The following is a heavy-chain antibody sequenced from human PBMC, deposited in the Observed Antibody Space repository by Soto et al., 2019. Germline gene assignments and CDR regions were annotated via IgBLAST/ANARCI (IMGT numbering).Heavy chain of an antibody. CDR1: GSTFSSYA. D-gene: IGHD4-17*01. J-gene: IGHJ4*02. CDR2: ISGSGLST. CDR3: AKMTTRRFDY. Sequence: SGGSLRLSCAASGSTFSSYAMSWVRQAPGKGLEWVSGISGSGLSTNYADSVKGRFTISRDNSKNTLYLQMNSLRAEDTAVYYCAKMTTRRFDYWGQGTLVTVSS. V-gene: IGHV3-23*01.